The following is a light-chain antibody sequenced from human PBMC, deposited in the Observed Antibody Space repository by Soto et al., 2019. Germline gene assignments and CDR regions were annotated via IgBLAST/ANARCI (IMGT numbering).Light chain of an antibody. CDR1: SSNIGAGYD. Sequence: QSVLTQPPSVSGAPGQKVTISCTGSSSNIGAGYDVHWYQQLPGTAPKLLIYGNSNRPSGVPDRFSGSKSGTSASLANTGLQAEDEADYYCRSYDSSLSGSVFGGGTKLTVL. CDR2: GNS. J-gene: IGLJ3*02. V-gene: IGLV1-40*01. CDR3: RSYDSSLSGSV.